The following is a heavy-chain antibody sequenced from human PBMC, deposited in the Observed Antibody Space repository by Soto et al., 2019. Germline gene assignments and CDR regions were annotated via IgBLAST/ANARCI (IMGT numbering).Heavy chain of an antibody. CDR3: PTLADYLDY. J-gene: IGHJ4*02. V-gene: IGHV3-15*01. CDR2: IKSGADGGTT. CDR1: GFIFSSAW. Sequence: EVQLVESGGGLVKPGGSLRLSCVASGFIFSSAWMSWVRQAPGKGLEWVGRIKSGADGGTTHYGAPVQGRFTISRDDSERTLYLQMNSLKSEDTAVYDCPTLADYLDYWGQGTLVSVSS.